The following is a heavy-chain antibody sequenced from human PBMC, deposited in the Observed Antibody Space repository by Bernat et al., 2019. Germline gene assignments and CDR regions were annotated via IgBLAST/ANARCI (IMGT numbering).Heavy chain of an antibody. Sequence: QVQMVESGGGVVQPGRSLRLSCAASGITFSSYGMHWVRQAPGKGLEWVAVISYDGTNKYYVDSVKGRFTISRDNSKNTLYLQMNSLRAEDTAVYYCAKDQYDASTGDYADVDCGGQGTLVT. D-gene: IGHD3-22*01. CDR1: GITFSSYG. CDR2: ISYDGTNK. CDR3: AKDQYDASTGDYADVDC. V-gene: IGHV3-30*18. J-gene: IGHJ4*02.